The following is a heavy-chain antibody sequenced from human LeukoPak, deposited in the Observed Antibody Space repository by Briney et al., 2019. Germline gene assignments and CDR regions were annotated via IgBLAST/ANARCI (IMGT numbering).Heavy chain of an antibody. V-gene: IGHV1-18*01. J-gene: IGHJ1*01. D-gene: IGHD6-19*01. CDR2: ISLYNPKT. Sequence: GASVKVSCKASGYTFTSYAISWVRQAPGQGLDWMGWISLYNPKTSYAQKFQGRVTMTTDTSTSTAYMELRSLRSDDTAVYYCARLGVAGDPSSAEYFQHWGQGTPLTVSS. CDR1: GYTFTSYA. CDR3: ARLGVAGDPSSAEYFQH.